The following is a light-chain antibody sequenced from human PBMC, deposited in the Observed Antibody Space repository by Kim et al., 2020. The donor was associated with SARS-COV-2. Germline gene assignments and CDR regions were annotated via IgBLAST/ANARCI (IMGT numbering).Light chain of an antibody. V-gene: IGLV3-21*03. J-gene: IGLJ3*02. CDR3: QLWDGGSGV. Sequence: SVAPGKTARIACGGDNIGSRSVPWYQRKPGQAPVLVVYYDSDRPSGIPERFSGSNSGNTATLTISRVEAGDEADYYCQLWDGGSGVFGGGTKLTVL. CDR2: YDS. CDR1: NIGSRS.